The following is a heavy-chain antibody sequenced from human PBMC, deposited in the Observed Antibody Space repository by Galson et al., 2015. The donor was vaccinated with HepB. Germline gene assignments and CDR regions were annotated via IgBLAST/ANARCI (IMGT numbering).Heavy chain of an antibody. CDR1: GFTFSSYA. Sequence: SLRLSCAASGFTFSSYAMHWVRQAPGKGLEWVAVISYDGSNKYYADSVKGRFTISRDNSKNTLYLQMNSLRAEDTAVYYCARPGYPVVTATHFDYWGQGTLVTVSS. V-gene: IGHV3-30-3*01. J-gene: IGHJ4*02. CDR2: ISYDGSNK. CDR3: ARPGYPVVTATHFDY. D-gene: IGHD2-21*02.